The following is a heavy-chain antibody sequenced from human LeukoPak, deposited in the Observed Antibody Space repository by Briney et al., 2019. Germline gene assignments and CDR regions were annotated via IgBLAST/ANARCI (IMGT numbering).Heavy chain of an antibody. CDR1: GFTFSSYW. CDR2: INDDGRST. Sequence: GGSLRLSCAASGFTFSSYWMHWVRQAPGKGLVGVSRINDDGRSTSYADSVKGRFTISRDNAKNTLYLQMNSLRAEDMAVYYCARVRWGGLYYFDYWGQGTLVTVSS. D-gene: IGHD3-16*01. V-gene: IGHV3-74*01. J-gene: IGHJ4*02. CDR3: ARVRWGGLYYFDY.